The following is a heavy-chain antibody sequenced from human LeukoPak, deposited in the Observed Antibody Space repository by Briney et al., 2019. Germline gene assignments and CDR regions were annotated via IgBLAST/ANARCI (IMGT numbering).Heavy chain of an antibody. J-gene: IGHJ6*02. D-gene: IGHD6-19*01. CDR2: IYTSGST. CDR3: ARGSSSGPDYYYGMDV. Sequence: SETLSLTCTVSGGSISSYYWGWLRQPAGKGLEWLGRIYTSGSTNYNPSLKSRVTMSVDTSKNQFSLKLSSVTAAYTAVYYCARGSSSGPDYYYGMDVWGQGTTVSVSS. V-gene: IGHV4-4*07. CDR1: GGSISSYY.